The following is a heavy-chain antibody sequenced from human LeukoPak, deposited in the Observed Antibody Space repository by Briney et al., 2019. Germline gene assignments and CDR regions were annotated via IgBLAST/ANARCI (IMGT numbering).Heavy chain of an antibody. Sequence: PSETLSLTCAVSGYSISSGYYWGWIRQPPGKGLEWIGTIYHSGSTYYNPSLKSRVTISVDTSKNQFSLKLSSVTAADTAVYYCASADSSGYFYVAYWGQGTLVTVSS. CDR3: ASADSSGYFYVAY. V-gene: IGHV4-38-2*01. CDR2: IYHSGST. J-gene: IGHJ4*02. CDR1: GYSISSGYY. D-gene: IGHD3-22*01.